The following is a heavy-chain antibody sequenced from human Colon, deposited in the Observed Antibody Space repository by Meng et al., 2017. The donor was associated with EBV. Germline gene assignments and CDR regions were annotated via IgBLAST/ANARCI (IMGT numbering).Heavy chain of an antibody. D-gene: IGHD5-12*01. CDR2: MNPNRGTT. Sequence: QVQLVQSGAEAKKPGASMKVSCKASGYTFTSYDINWVRQGTGQGLEWMGWMNPNRGTTGYAQKFQGRVTMTRNISKSTAYMDLSSLRSEDTAVYYCATGVDDFKYWGQGTLVTVSS. V-gene: IGHV1-8*01. J-gene: IGHJ4*02. CDR3: ATGVDDFKY. CDR1: GYTFTSYD.